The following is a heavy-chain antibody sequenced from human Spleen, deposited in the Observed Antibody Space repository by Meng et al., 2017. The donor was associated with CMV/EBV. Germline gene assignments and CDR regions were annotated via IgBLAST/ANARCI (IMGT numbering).Heavy chain of an antibody. CDR2: INPNSGDT. J-gene: IGHJ4*02. D-gene: IGHD7-27*01. CDR1: GYTFTGHY. Sequence: ASVKVSCKASGYTFTGHYLHWVRQAPGQGLECMGWINPNSGDTYYAQKFEGRVTMTRDTSISTAYMELTRLTSDDTAVYYCARDNNWGPDYWGQGTLVTVSS. CDR3: ARDNNWGPDY. V-gene: IGHV1-2*02.